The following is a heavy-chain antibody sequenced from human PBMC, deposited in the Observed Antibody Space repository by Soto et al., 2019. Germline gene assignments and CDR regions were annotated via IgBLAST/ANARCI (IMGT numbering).Heavy chain of an antibody. J-gene: IGHJ6*02. CDR3: FDAFDVMDI. D-gene: IGHD3-9*01. CDR2: ISFDGNNE. Sequence: QVQLVESGGGVVQPGRSLRLSCEASGFTFSTYGTHWVRQTPGKGLEWLAGISFDGNNEYYAESVKGRFTISRDYSKNTLFLQMYRLRMGDTAVYYCFDAFDVMDIWGQGTTVIVSS. V-gene: IGHV3-30*03. CDR1: GFTFSTYG.